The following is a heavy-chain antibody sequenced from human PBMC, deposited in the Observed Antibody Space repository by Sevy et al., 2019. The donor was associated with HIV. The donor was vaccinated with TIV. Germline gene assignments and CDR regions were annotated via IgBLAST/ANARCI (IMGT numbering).Heavy chain of an antibody. D-gene: IGHD2-2*02. Sequence: ASVKVSCKASGGTFSSYAISWVRQAPGQGLEWMGGIIPILGIANYAQKFQGRVTITADKSTSTAYMELSSLRSEDTAVYYCARDGSGYCSSTSCYTGILHLEYFQHWGQGTLVTVSS. V-gene: IGHV1-69*10. CDR3: ARDGSGYCSSTSCYTGILHLEYFQH. CDR1: GGTFSSYA. J-gene: IGHJ1*01. CDR2: IIPILGIA.